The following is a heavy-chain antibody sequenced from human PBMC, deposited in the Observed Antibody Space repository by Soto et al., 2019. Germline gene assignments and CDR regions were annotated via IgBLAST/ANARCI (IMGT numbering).Heavy chain of an antibody. V-gene: IGHV3-23*01. Sequence: GGSLRLSCAASGFTFSSYAMSWVRQVPGKGLEWVSVISGSGGSTNYADSVKGRFTISRDNSKNTLYLQMNSLRAEDTAVYYCAKAGGYDSYYYYGVDVWGQGTTVTVSS. D-gene: IGHD5-12*01. CDR3: AKAGGYDSYYYYGVDV. CDR1: GFTFSSYA. CDR2: ISGSGGST. J-gene: IGHJ6*02.